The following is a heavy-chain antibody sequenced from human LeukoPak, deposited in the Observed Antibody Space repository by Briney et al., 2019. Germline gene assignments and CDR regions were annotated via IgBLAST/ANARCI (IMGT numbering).Heavy chain of an antibody. Sequence: PSETLSLTCTVSGGSFTTHYWSWIRQPPGKGLGWIGYISYIGSTNYNPSLKSRVTISINTSKNQVSLMLTSVTAADTAVYYCASDIISMNAFDAWGQGTMVTVSS. CDR3: ASDIISMNAFDA. J-gene: IGHJ3*01. CDR2: ISYIGST. V-gene: IGHV4-59*11. CDR1: GGSFTTHY. D-gene: IGHD3-22*01.